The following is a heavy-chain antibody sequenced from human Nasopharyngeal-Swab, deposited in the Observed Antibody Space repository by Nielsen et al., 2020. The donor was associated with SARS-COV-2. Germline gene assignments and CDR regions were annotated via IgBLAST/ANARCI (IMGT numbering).Heavy chain of an antibody. J-gene: IGHJ4*02. V-gene: IGHV1-18*01. Sequence: ASVKVSCKASGYTFTSYGTSWVRQAPGQGLEWMGWISAYNGNTNYAQKLQGRVTMTTDTSTSTAYMELRSLRSDDTAVYYCARELYDSSGYYWDYWGQGTLVTVSS. D-gene: IGHD3-22*01. CDR2: ISAYNGNT. CDR3: ARELYDSSGYYWDY. CDR1: GYTFTSYG.